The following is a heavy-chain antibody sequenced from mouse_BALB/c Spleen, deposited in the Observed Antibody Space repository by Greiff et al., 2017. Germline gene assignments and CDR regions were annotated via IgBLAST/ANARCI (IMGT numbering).Heavy chain of an antibody. J-gene: IGHJ2*01. D-gene: IGHD1-1*01. CDR2: ISYSGST. CDR3: ARSPGSSYFDY. CDR1: GYSITSDYA. Sequence: EVKLMESGPGLVKPSQSLSLTCTVTGYSITSDYAWNWIRQFPGNKLEWMGYISYSGSTSYNPSLKSRISITRDTSKNQFFLQLNSVTTEDTATYYCARSPGSSYFDYWGQGTTLTVSS. V-gene: IGHV3-2*02.